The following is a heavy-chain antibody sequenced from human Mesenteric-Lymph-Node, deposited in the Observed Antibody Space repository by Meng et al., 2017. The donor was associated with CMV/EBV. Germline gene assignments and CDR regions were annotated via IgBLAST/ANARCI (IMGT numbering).Heavy chain of an antibody. CDR2: IDSSTSSI. Sequence: GGPLRLSCAASGFTFSSYEMNWVRQAPGKGLEWISYIDSSTSSIYYADSVKGRFTVSRDNAKNPLYLQMNSLRAEDMALYYCAKGAGNSHYYGMDVWGQGTTVTVSS. J-gene: IGHJ6*02. V-gene: IGHV3-48*03. CDR3: AKGAGNSHYYGMDV. D-gene: IGHD4-23*01. CDR1: GFTFSSYE.